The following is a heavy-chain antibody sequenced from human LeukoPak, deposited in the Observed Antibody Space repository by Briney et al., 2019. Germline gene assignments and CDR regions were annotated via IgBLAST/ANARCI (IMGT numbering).Heavy chain of an antibody. Sequence: ASVKVSCKASGGTFSSYTISRVRQAPGQGLEWMGRIIPVLGIANYAQKFQGRVTITADKSTSTAYMELSSLRSEDTAVYYCARNMPTFGVVTLGVPSHAPFDPWGQGTLVTVSS. V-gene: IGHV1-69*02. CDR1: GGTFSSYT. CDR2: IIPVLGIA. CDR3: ARNMPTFGVVTLGVPSHAPFDP. D-gene: IGHD3-3*01. J-gene: IGHJ5*02.